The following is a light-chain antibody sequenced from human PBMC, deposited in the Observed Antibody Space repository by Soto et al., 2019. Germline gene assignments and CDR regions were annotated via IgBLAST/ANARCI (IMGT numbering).Light chain of an antibody. Sequence: QAVVTQEPSLTVSPGGTVTLTCGSSTGTVTTGLYPYWFQQKPGQAPRTLIYDATNKHSWTPARFSASLLGGKAALTLSGAQPEDEAAYYCLLVYSGVVVFGGGTQLTVL. CDR3: LLVYSGVVV. V-gene: IGLV7-46*01. J-gene: IGLJ2*01. CDR1: TGTVTTGLY. CDR2: DAT.